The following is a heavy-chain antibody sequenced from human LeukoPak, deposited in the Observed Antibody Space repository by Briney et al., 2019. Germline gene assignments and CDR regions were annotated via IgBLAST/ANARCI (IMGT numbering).Heavy chain of an antibody. V-gene: IGHV1-69*05. CDR3: ARHVEAGVGATRPGH. D-gene: IGHD1-26*01. CDR2: IIPIFGTA. CDR1: GSTFSSYA. Sequence: SVKVSCKASGSTFSSYAISWVRQAPGQGLEWMGGIIPIFGTANYAQKFQGRVTITTDESTSTAYMELSSLRSEDKAVYYCARHVEAGVGATRPGHWGQGTLVTVSS. J-gene: IGHJ4*02.